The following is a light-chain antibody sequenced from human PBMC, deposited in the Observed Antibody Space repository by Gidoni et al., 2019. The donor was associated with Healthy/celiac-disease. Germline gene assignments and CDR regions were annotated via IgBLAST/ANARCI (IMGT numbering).Light chain of an antibody. J-gene: IGKJ4*01. CDR1: QDISNY. V-gene: IGKV1-33*01. Sequence: DIQMTQSPSSLSASVGDKVTITCPASQDISNYLNWYQQKAGNAPKLLIYDASNLETGVPSRFSGSGSGTAFTFTISSLQPEDIATYYCQQYDNVPRTFGGGTKVEIK. CDR2: DAS. CDR3: QQYDNVPRT.